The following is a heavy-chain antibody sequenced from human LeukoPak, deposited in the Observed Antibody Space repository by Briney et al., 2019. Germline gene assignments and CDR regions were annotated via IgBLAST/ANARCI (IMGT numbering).Heavy chain of an antibody. CDR3: ARVAVSPRAAAGPLYYFDY. D-gene: IGHD6-13*01. V-gene: IGHV4-34*01. J-gene: IGHJ4*02. CDR1: GGSFSGYY. CDR2: INHSGST. Sequence: SETLSLTCAVYGGSFSGYYWSWIRQPPRKGLEWIGEINHSGSTNYNPSLKSRVTISVDTSKNQFSLKLSSVTAADTAVYYCARVAVSPRAAAGPLYYFDYWGQGTLVTVSS.